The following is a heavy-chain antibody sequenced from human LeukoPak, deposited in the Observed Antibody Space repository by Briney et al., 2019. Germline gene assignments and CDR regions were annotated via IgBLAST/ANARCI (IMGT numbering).Heavy chain of an antibody. CDR2: INPNSGGT. CDR3: ARDPTPITMIVVALNWLDP. Sequence: ASVKVSCKASGYTFTGYYMHWVRQAPGQGLEWMGWINPNSGGTNYAQKFQGRVTMTRDTSISTAYMELSRLRSDDTAVYYCARDPTPITMIVVALNWLDPWGQGTLVTVSS. J-gene: IGHJ5*02. D-gene: IGHD3-22*01. CDR1: GYTFTGYY. V-gene: IGHV1-2*02.